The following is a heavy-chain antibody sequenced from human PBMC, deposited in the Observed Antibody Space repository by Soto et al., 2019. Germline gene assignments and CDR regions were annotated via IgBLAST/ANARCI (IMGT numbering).Heavy chain of an antibody. CDR1: GFTFSGSA. CDR2: IRSKAYNYAT. J-gene: IGHJ4*02. CDR3: AVGVKGDFDY. V-gene: IGHV3-73*02. D-gene: IGHD1-26*01. Sequence: EVQLVESGGGLVQPGGSLKLSCAASGFTFSGSAIHWVRQASGKGLEWVGRIRSKAYNYATPYAASVKGRFTMSRDDSKNTAYLQMNSLKTEDTAVYYCAVGVKGDFDYWGQGTLVTVSS.